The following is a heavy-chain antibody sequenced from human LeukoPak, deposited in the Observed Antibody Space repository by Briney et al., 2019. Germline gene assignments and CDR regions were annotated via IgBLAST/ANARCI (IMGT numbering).Heavy chain of an antibody. CDR3: AKDLPYCSGGSCYDYFDY. CDR1: GFTFSSYG. Sequence: PGGSLRLSCAASGFTFSSYGMHWVRQAPGKGLEWVAFIRYDGSNKYYTDFVKGRFTISRDNSKNTLYLQMNSLRAEDTAVYYCAKDLPYCSGGSCYDYFDYWGQGTLVTVSS. V-gene: IGHV3-30*02. D-gene: IGHD2-15*01. CDR2: IRYDGSNK. J-gene: IGHJ4*02.